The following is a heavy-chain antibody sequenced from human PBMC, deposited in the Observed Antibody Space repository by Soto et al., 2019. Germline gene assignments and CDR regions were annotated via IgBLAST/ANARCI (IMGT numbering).Heavy chain of an antibody. V-gene: IGHV4-59*01. CDR1: GGSISSYY. D-gene: IGHD1-20*01. CDR2: IYYSGST. Sequence: SETLSLTCTVSGGSISSYYWSRIRQPPGKGLEWIGYIYYSGSTNYNPSLKSRVTISVDTSKNQFSLKLSSVTAADTAVYYCARGITQGCDYWGQGTLVTVSS. CDR3: ARGITQGCDY. J-gene: IGHJ4*02.